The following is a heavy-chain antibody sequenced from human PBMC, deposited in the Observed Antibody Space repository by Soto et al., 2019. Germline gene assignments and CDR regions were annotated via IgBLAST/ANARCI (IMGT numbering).Heavy chain of an antibody. CDR3: AKDEYSGTTPTGY. J-gene: IGHJ4*02. V-gene: IGHV3-30*18. CDR1: GFTFSSYG. CDR2: ISYDGSNK. D-gene: IGHD1-1*01. Sequence: PGGSLRLSCAASGFTFSSYGMHWVRQAPGKGLEWVAVISYDGSNKYYADSVKGRFTISRDNSKNTLYLQMNSLRAEDTAVYYCAKDEYSGTTPTGYWGQGTLVTVSS.